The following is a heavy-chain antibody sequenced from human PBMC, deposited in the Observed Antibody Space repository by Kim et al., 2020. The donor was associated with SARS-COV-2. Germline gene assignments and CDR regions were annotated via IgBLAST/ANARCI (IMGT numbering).Heavy chain of an antibody. CDR2: IYYSGST. D-gene: IGHD3-10*01. CDR3: ASSEMGFGELLPYFDY. Sequence: SETLSLTCTVSGGSISSYYWSWIRQPPGKGLEWIGYIYYSGSTNYNPSLKSRVTISVDTSKNQFSLKLSSVTAADTAMYYCASSEMGFGELLPYFDYWGQGTLVTVSS. CDR1: GGSISSYY. J-gene: IGHJ4*02. V-gene: IGHV4-59*13.